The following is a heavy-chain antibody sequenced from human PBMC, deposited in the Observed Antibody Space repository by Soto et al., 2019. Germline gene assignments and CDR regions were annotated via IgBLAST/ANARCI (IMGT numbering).Heavy chain of an antibody. D-gene: IGHD5-12*01. J-gene: IGHJ4*02. CDR2: IYWNEDK. V-gene: IGHV2-5*01. Sequence: QITLKESGPTLVKPTQTLTLTCTFSGFSLSTRGVAVGWFRRPPGKALEWLALIYWNEDKWYSPSLKSRLTTSDDTSKNQVVLTMPNMDPVGPATSSCAHRPRGYAYYFDDWGQGTLVTVSS. CDR1: GFSLSTRGVA. CDR3: AHRPRGYAYYFDD.